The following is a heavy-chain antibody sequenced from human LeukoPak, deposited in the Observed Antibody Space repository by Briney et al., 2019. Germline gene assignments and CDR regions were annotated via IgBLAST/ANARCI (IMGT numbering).Heavy chain of an antibody. V-gene: IGHV3-66*01. D-gene: IGHD5-18*01. Sequence: GGSLRLSCAASGFTFSNNYMSWVRQAPGKGLEWVSIIYSGGRTYYADSVKGRFSISRDNSKNMLYLQMNSLRAEDTAVYYCARGYTYGSEWGQGTLVTVSS. CDR2: IYSGGRT. CDR3: ARGYTYGSE. J-gene: IGHJ4*02. CDR1: GFTFSNNY.